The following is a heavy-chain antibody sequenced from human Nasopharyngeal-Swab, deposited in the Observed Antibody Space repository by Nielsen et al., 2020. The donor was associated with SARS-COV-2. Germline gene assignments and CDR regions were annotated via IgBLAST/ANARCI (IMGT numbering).Heavy chain of an antibody. CDR1: GGSISSGSYY. J-gene: IGHJ6*02. Sequence: SETLSLTCTVSGGSISSGSYYWSWIRQHPGKGLEWIGYIYYSGSTYYNPSLRSRVTISVDTSKNQFSLKLSSVTAADTAVYYCARDRQRSYYYYYGMDVWGQGTTVTVSS. V-gene: IGHV4-31*03. CDR3: ARDRQRSYYYYYGMDV. CDR2: IYYSGST.